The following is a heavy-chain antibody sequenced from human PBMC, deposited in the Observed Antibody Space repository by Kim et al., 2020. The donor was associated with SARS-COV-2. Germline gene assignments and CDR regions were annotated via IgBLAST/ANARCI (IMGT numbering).Heavy chain of an antibody. D-gene: IGHD3-22*01. Sequence: GGSLRLSCAASGFTFSSYGMHWVRQAPGKGLEWVAVIWYDGSNKYYADSVKGRFTISRDNSKNTLYLQMNSLRAEDTAVYYCARDGPSLVDDRILDYYDSSGYSYLDYWGQGTLVTVSS. J-gene: IGHJ4*02. V-gene: IGHV3-33*01. CDR3: ARDGPSLVDDRILDYYDSSGYSYLDY. CDR2: IWYDGSNK. CDR1: GFTFSSYG.